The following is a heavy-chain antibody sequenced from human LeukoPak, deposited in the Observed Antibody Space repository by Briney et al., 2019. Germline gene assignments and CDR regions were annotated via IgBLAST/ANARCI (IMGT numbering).Heavy chain of an antibody. CDR3: TTGTSSSAYPIDY. V-gene: IGHV3-15*01. CDR1: GFTFSNAW. J-gene: IGHJ4*02. CDR2: IKSKTDGGTT. Sequence: GGSLRLSCAASGFTFSNAWMSWVRQAPGKGLEWVGRIKSKTDGGTTDYAAPVKGRFTISRDDSKNTLYLQMNSLNIEDTAVFYCTTGTSSSAYPIDYWGQGTLVTVSS. D-gene: IGHD6-19*01.